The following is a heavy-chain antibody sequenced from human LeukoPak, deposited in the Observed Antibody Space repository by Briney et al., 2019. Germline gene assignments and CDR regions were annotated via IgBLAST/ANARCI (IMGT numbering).Heavy chain of an antibody. D-gene: IGHD6-13*01. CDR1: GFTFSSYS. J-gene: IGHJ4*02. V-gene: IGHV3-21*01. Sequence: GGSLRLSCAASGFTFSSYSMNWVRQAPGKGLEWVSSISSSSSYIYYADSVKGRFTISRDNAKNSLYLQMNSLRAEDTAVYYCARGVRAAAGRSPQTGPPDYWGQGTLVTVSS. CDR3: ARGVRAAAGRSPQTGPPDY. CDR2: ISSSSSYI.